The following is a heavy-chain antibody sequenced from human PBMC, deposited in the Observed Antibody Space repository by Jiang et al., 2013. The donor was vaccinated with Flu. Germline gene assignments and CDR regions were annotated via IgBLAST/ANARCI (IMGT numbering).Heavy chain of an antibody. V-gene: IGHV4-34*01. CDR2: INHSGST. Sequence: LLKPSETLSLTCAVYGGSFSGYYWSWIRQPPGKGLEWIGEINHSGSTNYNPSLKSRVTISVDTSKNQFSLKLSSVTAADTAVYYCARKTMQWLVLTDYFDYWGQGTLV. CDR3: ARKTMQWLVLTDYFDY. D-gene: IGHD6-19*01. CDR1: GGSFSGYY. J-gene: IGHJ4*02.